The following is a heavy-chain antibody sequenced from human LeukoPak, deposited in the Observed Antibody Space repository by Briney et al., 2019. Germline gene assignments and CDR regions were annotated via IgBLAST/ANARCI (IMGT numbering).Heavy chain of an antibody. CDR1: GYTFTSYY. D-gene: IGHD5-18*01. V-gene: IGHV1-46*01. Sequence: ASVKVSCKASGYTFTSYYMHWVRQAPGQGLEWMGIINPSGGSTSYAQKFQGRVTMTRDTSTSTVYMELSSLRSEDTAVYYCARAVDTAMVNRGVFDYWGQGTLVTVSS. J-gene: IGHJ4*02. CDR3: ARAVDTAMVNRGVFDY. CDR2: INPSGGST.